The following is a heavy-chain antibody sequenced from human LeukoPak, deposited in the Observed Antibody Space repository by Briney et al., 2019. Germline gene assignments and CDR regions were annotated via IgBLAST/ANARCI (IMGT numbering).Heavy chain of an antibody. V-gene: IGHV3-30*04. D-gene: IGHD5-24*01. J-gene: IGHJ4*02. Sequence: GGSLRLSCAASGFTFSSYAMHWVRQAPGKGLEWVAVISYDGSNKYYADSVKGRFTISRDNSKNTLYLQMKSLRAEDTAVYYCTSRGGGDNYDFDYWGQGTLVTVSS. CDR2: ISYDGSNK. CDR1: GFTFSSYA. CDR3: TSRGGGDNYDFDY.